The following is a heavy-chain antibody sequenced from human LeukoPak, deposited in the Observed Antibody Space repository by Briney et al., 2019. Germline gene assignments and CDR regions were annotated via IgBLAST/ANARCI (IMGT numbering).Heavy chain of an antibody. CDR1: GFTFSSYA. J-gene: IGHJ6*02. D-gene: IGHD2-15*01. V-gene: IGHV3-7*01. Sequence: GGSLRLSCAASGFTFSSYAMSWVRQAPGKGLEWVANIKQDGSEKCYVDSVKGRFTISRDNAKNSLYLQMNSLRAEDTAVYYCARDRWELLSNSYHYCGLDVWGQGTTVTVSS. CDR2: IKQDGSEK. CDR3: ARDRWELLSNSYHYCGLDV.